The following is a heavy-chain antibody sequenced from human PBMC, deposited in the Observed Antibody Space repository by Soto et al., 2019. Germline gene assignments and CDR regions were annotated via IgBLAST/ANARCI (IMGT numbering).Heavy chain of an antibody. CDR1: GGSISSYY. D-gene: IGHD3-10*01. CDR2: IYYSGST. J-gene: IGHJ6*02. Sequence: TLSLTCTVSGGSISSYYWSWIRQPPGKGLEWIGYIYYSGSTNYNPSLKSRVTISVDTSKNQFSLKLSSVTAADTAVYYCARHPARGSGSYNPYGMDVWGQGTTVTVSS. V-gene: IGHV4-59*08. CDR3: ARHPARGSGSYNPYGMDV.